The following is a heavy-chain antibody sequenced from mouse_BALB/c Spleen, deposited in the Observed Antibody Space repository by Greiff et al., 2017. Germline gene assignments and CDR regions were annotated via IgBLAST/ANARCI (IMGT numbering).Heavy chain of an antibody. CDR3: AREGEGYDGFAY. J-gene: IGHJ3*01. CDR1: GFSLTSYG. Sequence: QVQLKESGPGLVAPSQSLSITCTVSGFSLTSYGVHWVRQPPGKGLEWLGVIWAGGSTNYNSALMSRLSISKDNSKSQVFLKMNSLQTDDTAMYYCAREGEGYDGFAYWGQGTLVTVSA. V-gene: IGHV2-9*02. CDR2: IWAGGST. D-gene: IGHD2-14*01.